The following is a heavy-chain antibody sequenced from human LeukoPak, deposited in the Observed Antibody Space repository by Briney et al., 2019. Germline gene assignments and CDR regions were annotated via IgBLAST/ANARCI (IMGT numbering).Heavy chain of an antibody. CDR3: ARTSYSSSWIIYYGMDV. D-gene: IGHD6-13*01. V-gene: IGHV4-4*02. J-gene: IGHJ6*02. Sequence: GSLRLSCTASGFTFSSYTMIWVRQPPGKGLEWIGEIYHSGSTNYNPSLKSRVTISVDKSKNQFSLKLSSVTAADTAVYYCARTSYSSSWIIYYGMDVWGQGTTVTVSS. CDR1: GFTFSSYT. CDR2: IYHSGST.